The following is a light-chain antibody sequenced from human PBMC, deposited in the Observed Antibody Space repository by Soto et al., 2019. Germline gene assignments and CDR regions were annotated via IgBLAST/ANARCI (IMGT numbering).Light chain of an antibody. CDR3: SSYTTSSTLV. CDR2: DVS. J-gene: IGLJ2*01. CDR1: SSDVGSYNH. V-gene: IGLV2-18*02. Sequence: QSVLTQPPSVSGSPGQSVTISCTGTSSDVGSYNHVSWYQQPPGTAPKLMIYDVSNRPSGVPDRFSGSKSGNTASLTISGLQAEDESDYYCSSYTTSSTLVFGGGTKLTVL.